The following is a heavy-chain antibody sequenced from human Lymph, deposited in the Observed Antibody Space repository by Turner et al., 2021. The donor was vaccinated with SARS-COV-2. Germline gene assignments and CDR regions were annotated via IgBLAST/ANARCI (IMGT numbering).Heavy chain of an antibody. V-gene: IGHV3-43*02. Sequence: EVQLVESGGGVVQPGASPRLACAALGCTYDDYAMHWVRQAPEKCLEWISLISEDGDSTYYADTVKSRFTISRDDSKNSLYMQIDSVRTEDTAVYYCAKEGLSGRRLQYVPDLAYWGQGTLVSVSS. CDR1: GCTYDDYA. CDR3: AKEGLSGRRLQYVPDLAY. CDR2: ISEDGDST. J-gene: IGHJ4*02. D-gene: IGHD3-10*02.